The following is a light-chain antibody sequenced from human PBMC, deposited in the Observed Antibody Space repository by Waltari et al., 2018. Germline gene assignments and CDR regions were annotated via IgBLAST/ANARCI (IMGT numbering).Light chain of an antibody. Sequence: QSALTQPASVSGSPGQSITISCTATSSDVGRHNLFSWYQHHTGKAPKLMIYEDTKRPSGVSNRFSGSKSGNTASLTISGLQAEDEADYYCCSYAGGTASILLGGGTKLTVL. CDR2: EDT. J-gene: IGLJ2*01. CDR1: SSDVGRHNL. V-gene: IGLV2-23*01. CDR3: CSYAGGTASIL.